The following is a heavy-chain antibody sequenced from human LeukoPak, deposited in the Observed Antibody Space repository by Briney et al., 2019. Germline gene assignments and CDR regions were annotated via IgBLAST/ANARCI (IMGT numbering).Heavy chain of an antibody. CDR2: ISGSGGST. CDR3: AKVPFRSSTSCYYDY. J-gene: IGHJ4*02. Sequence: GGSLRLSCAASGFTFSSYAMSWVRQAPGKGLEWVSAISGSGGSTYYADSVKGRFTISRDNSKNTLYLQMNSLRAEDTAVYYCAKVPFRSSTSCYYDYWGQGTLVTVSS. CDR1: GFTFSSYA. V-gene: IGHV3-23*01. D-gene: IGHD2-2*01.